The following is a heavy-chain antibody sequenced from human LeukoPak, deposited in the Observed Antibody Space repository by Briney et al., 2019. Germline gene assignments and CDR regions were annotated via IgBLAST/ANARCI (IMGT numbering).Heavy chain of an antibody. D-gene: IGHD3-22*01. V-gene: IGHV3-30*02. J-gene: IGHJ6*03. CDR3: ARDRYYDSSGYYYYYYYMDV. CDR2: IRSDGSNK. CDR1: GFSFSSYG. Sequence: GGSLRLSCAGSGFSFSSYGMHWVRQAPGKGLEWMAFIRSDGSNKYYADSVKGRFTISRDNSKNTLYLQMNSLRAEDTAVYYCARDRYYDSSGYYYYYYYMDVWGKGTTVTVSS.